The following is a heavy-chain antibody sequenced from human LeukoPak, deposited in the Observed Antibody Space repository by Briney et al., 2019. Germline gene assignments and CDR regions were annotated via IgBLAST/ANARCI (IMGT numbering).Heavy chain of an antibody. V-gene: IGHV3-48*03. CDR2: IRSSGSTI. Sequence: GGSLRLSCAASGFTFSSYEMIWVRQAPGKGLEWVSYIRSSGSTIYYADSVKGRFTISRDNAKNSLYLQMNSLRAEDTAVYYCARDFGRWYFDYWGQGTLVTVSS. J-gene: IGHJ4*02. CDR1: GFTFSSYE. CDR3: ARDFGRWYFDY. D-gene: IGHD4-23*01.